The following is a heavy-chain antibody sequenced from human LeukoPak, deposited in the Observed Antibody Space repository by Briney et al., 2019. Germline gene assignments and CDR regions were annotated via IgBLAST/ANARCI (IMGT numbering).Heavy chain of an antibody. V-gene: IGHV3-74*01. Sequence: GGSLRLSCAASGFTFSSYWMHWVRQAPGKGLVWVSRINSDGSSTSYAGSVKGRFTISRDNAKNTLYLQMNSLRAEDTAVYCCARDRGYYHGSGSLDYWGQGTLATVSS. CDR2: INSDGSST. D-gene: IGHD3-10*01. CDR3: ARDRGYYHGSGSLDY. CDR1: GFTFSSYW. J-gene: IGHJ4*02.